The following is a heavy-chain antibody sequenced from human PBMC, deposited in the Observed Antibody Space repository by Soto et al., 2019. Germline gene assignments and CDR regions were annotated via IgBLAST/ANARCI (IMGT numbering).Heavy chain of an antibody. Sequence: GSLRRSCVASGFTIGNSWMHLVRQAPGKGLVWVARMNSDGSTTTYADSVKGRFTISRDNAKSTMYLQMNSLRAEDTSVYFCARVARGWYRFDFWGQGALVTVSS. J-gene: IGHJ4*02. V-gene: IGHV3-74*01. CDR2: MNSDGSTT. CDR3: ARVARGWYRFDF. D-gene: IGHD6-19*01. CDR1: GFTIGNSW.